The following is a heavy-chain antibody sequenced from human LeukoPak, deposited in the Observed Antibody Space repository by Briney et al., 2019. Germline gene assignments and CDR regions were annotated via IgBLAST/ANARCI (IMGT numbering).Heavy chain of an antibody. D-gene: IGHD5-12*01. Sequence: SETLSLTCTVSGGSISSGSYYWSWIRQPAGKGLEWIGRIYSSGSTNYNPSLKSRITMSVDTSKNQFSLKLSSVTAADAAVYFCARAQSGYDFYFDFWGQGTLVTVSS. J-gene: IGHJ4*02. CDR1: GGSISSGSYY. CDR3: ARAQSGYDFYFDF. V-gene: IGHV4-61*02. CDR2: IYSSGST.